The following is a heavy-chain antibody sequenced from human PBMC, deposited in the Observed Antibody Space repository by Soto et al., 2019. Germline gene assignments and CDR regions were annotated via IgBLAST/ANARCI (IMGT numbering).Heavy chain of an antibody. CDR3: TTDSRFLEWSSYYYGMDV. CDR1: GFTFSSAW. J-gene: IGHJ6*02. Sequence: KAGGSLRLSCAASGFTFSSAWMSWVRQAPGKGLEWVGRIKSKTDGGTTDYAAPVKGRFTISRDDSKNTLYLQMNSLKTEDTAMYYCTTDSRFLEWSSYYYGMDVWGQGTTVTVS. CDR2: IKSKTDGGTT. V-gene: IGHV3-15*01. D-gene: IGHD3-3*01.